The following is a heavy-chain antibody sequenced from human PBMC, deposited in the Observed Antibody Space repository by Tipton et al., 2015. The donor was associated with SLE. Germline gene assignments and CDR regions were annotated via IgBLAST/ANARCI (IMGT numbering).Heavy chain of an antibody. D-gene: IGHD3-22*01. J-gene: IGHJ4*02. CDR3: AKTFYYDSGAYYQYYFDH. CDR2: VSYDGSNK. V-gene: IGHV3-30*04. CDR1: GFTFSDYA. Sequence: RSLRLSCAASGFTFSDYAMHWVRQAPGKGLEWVAVVSYDGSNKHYADSVKGRFSISRDNSKNTLYLQMNSLRADDSALYFCAKTFYYDSGAYYQYYFDHWGQGTLVTVSS.